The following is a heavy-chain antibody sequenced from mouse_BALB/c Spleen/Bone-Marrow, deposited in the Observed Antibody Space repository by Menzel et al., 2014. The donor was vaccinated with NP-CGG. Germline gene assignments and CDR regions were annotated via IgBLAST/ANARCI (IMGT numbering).Heavy chain of an antibody. CDR2: ILPGSGST. D-gene: IGHD2-14*01. CDR3: GRGGVRGGYWYFDV. CDR1: GYTFSSYW. V-gene: IGHV1-9*01. J-gene: IGHJ1*01. Sequence: QVQLQQSGAELMKPGASVKISCKATGYTFSSYWIEWVKQRPGHGLEWIGEILPGSGSTHYNEKFKGKATFTADTSSNTAYMQQSSLTSEESAVYYCGRGGVRGGYWYFDVWGAGTTVTVSS.